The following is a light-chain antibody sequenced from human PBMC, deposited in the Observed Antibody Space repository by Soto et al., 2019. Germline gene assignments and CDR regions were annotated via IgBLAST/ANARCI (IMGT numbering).Light chain of an antibody. J-gene: IGLJ2*01. CDR1: GSDVGGYNY. CDR2: DVK. Sequence: QSALTQPASVSGSPGQSITISCTRNGSDVGGYNYIYWYQHYPGKPPKLIFFDVKKRPDGLSDRFSVSESGNTATLAISGLQPEDEDDYYCSSYPGMNTRLFGGGPKLPDL. CDR3: SSYPGMNTRL. V-gene: IGLV2-14*01.